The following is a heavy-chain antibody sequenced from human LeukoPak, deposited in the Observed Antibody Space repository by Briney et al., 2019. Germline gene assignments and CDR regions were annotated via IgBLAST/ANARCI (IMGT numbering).Heavy chain of an antibody. V-gene: IGHV1-18*01. CDR3: AKDKPAWYNWNDENYYYGMDV. D-gene: IGHD1-1*01. CDR1: GYTFTDYG. CDR2: ISAYNGNT. Sequence: GASVKVSCKASGYTFTDYGISWVRQAPGQGLEWMGWISAYNGNTYFAQKFQGRVTMTTDTSTTTAYMELRSLRSDDTAVYYCAKDKPAWYNWNDENYYYGMDVWGQGTTVTVSS. J-gene: IGHJ6*02.